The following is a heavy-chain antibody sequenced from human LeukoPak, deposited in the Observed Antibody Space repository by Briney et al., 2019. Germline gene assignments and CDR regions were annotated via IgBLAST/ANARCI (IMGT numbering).Heavy chain of an antibody. V-gene: IGHV5-51*01. CDR3: ARLGCSSTSCYRDDYHYYGMDV. D-gene: IGHD2-2*01. Sequence: GESLKISCKGSGYSFTSYWIGWVRQMPGKGLEWMGIIYPGDSDTRYSPSFQGQVTISADKSISTAYLQWSSLKASDTAMYYCARLGCSSTSCYRDDYHYYGMDVWGQGTTVTVSS. CDR2: IYPGDSDT. CDR1: GYSFTSYW. J-gene: IGHJ6*02.